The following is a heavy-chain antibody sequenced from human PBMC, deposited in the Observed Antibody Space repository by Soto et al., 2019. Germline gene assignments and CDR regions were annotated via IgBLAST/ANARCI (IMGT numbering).Heavy chain of an antibody. D-gene: IGHD2-15*01. CDR1: ALTFSTYV. CDR3: AKGKAIAVPDY. V-gene: IGHV3-23*01. J-gene: IGHJ4*02. CDR2: ISASSDSA. Sequence: GGSLRLSCTVCALTFSTYVMTWVRQAQGKGVECVSAISASSDSAYYGDSLKGRFTISRDNSKNTLYLQMNSLRAEDTAVYYCAKGKAIAVPDYWGQGTLVTVSS.